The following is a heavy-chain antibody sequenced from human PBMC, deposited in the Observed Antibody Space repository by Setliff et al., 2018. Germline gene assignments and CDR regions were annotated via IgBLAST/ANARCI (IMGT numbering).Heavy chain of an antibody. J-gene: IGHJ4*02. CDR3: ARVPRLEWLLPTFDS. V-gene: IGHV1-18*04. Sequence: ASVKVSCKTSGYSFTDYYIHWVRQAPGQGLEWMGWISGYNGNTDYAQNFQGRVTMTTDTSTSTAYMELRSLRSDDTAVYYCARVPRLEWLLPTFDSWGQGTLVTVSS. CDR2: ISGYNGNT. D-gene: IGHD3-3*01. CDR1: GYSFTDYY.